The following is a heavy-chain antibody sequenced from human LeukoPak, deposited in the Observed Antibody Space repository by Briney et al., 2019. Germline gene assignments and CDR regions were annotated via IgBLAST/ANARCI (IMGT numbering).Heavy chain of an antibody. D-gene: IGHD3-22*01. CDR1: GYTFTSNY. CDR2: IYPRDGST. CDR3: ARYDSSGSSYDY. J-gene: IGHJ4*02. V-gene: IGHV1-46*01. Sequence: ASVKVSCKASGYTFTSNYIHWVRQAPGQGLEWIGMIYPRDGSTSYAQKFQGRVTVTRDTSMSTVHMELSGLRSDDTAVYYCARYDSSGSSYDYWGQGTLVTVSS.